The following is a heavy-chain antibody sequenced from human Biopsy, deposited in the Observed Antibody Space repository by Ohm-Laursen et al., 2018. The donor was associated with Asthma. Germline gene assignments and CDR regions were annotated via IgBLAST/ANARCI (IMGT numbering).Heavy chain of an antibody. D-gene: IGHD4-17*01. CDR2: ISYDGTNK. CDR3: AKDPRIYGDNVAGMDV. J-gene: IGHJ6*02. V-gene: IGHV3-30*18. CDR1: GFSISSYG. Sequence: SLRLSCSASGFSISSYGMHWVRQAPGKGLEWVAVISYDGTNKDYADSVKGRFTFSRDNSQNTLSLEMNSLRVEDTAVYYCAKDPRIYGDNVAGMDVWGQGTAVNVSS.